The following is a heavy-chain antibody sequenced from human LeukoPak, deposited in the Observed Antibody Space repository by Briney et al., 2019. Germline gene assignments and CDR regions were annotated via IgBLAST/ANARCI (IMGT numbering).Heavy chain of an antibody. V-gene: IGHV4-38-2*01. CDR3: ARGGLDYGDSKYYYGMDV. Sequence: SETLSLTCVVSSYSISSAYSWGWIRQPPGKGLEWIATFYHSGSTNYNPSLKSRVTISVDTSKNQFSLKLSSVTAADTAVYYCARGGLDYGDSKYYYGMDVWGQGTTVTVSS. J-gene: IGHJ6*02. CDR2: FYHSGST. D-gene: IGHD4-17*01. CDR1: SYSISSAYS.